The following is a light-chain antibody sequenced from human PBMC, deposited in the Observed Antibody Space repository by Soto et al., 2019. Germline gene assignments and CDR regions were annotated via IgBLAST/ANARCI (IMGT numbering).Light chain of an antibody. Sequence: QSALTQPASVSGSPGQSITISCTGTSSDVGGYNHISWYQHSPGKAPKLILFAVSDRPSGVSHRFSGSKSGNTASLTISGLQADDEADYYCCSYTSLSTVVFGGGTKLTVL. J-gene: IGLJ2*01. CDR3: CSYTSLSTVV. CDR2: AVS. V-gene: IGLV2-14*01. CDR1: SSDVGGYNH.